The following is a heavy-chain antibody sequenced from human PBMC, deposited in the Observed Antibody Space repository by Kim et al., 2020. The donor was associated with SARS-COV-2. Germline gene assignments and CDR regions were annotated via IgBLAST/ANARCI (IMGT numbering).Heavy chain of an antibody. CDR1: GFTFSSYA. CDR2: ISGSGGST. CDR3: AKCRGYYDSSGYYSVYYYYYMDV. V-gene: IGHV3-23*01. D-gene: IGHD3-22*01. Sequence: GGSLRLSCAASGFTFSSYAMSWVRQAPGKGLEWVSAISGSGGSTYYADSVKGRFTISRDNSKNTLHLQMNSLRAEDTAVYYCAKCRGYYDSSGYYSVYYYYYMDVWGKGTTVTVSS. J-gene: IGHJ6*03.